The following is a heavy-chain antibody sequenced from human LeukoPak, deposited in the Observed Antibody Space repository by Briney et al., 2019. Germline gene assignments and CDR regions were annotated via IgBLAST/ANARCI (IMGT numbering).Heavy chain of an antibody. CDR3: ARGEDYYDSSGYFL. Sequence: PGGSLRLSCAASGFTFSSYSMNWVRQAPGEGLEWVSSISSSSSYIYYADSVKGRFTISRDNAKNSLYLQMNSLRAEDTAVYYCARGEDYYDSSGYFLWGQGTLVTVSS. D-gene: IGHD3-22*01. CDR2: ISSSSSYI. CDR1: GFTFSSYS. J-gene: IGHJ4*02. V-gene: IGHV3-21*01.